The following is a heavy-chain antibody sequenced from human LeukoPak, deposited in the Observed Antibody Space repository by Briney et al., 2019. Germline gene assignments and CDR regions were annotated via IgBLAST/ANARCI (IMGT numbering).Heavy chain of an antibody. J-gene: IGHJ4*02. CDR1: GFTFSTYV. Sequence: PGGSLRLSCSASGFTFSTYVMHWVRQTPGKGLEYVSGLSSNGGSTYYADSVKGRFSISRDNSKNTVCLQMSSLRVEDTAVYYCVKDSIGLSFDYWGQGTLVTVSS. CDR2: LSSNGGST. CDR3: VKDSIGLSFDY. V-gene: IGHV3-64D*06. D-gene: IGHD3-16*02.